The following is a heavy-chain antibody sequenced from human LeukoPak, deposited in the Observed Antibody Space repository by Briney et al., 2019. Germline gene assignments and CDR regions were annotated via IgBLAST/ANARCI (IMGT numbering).Heavy chain of an antibody. CDR3: AKDMGYYYGSGSYPPENDY. Sequence: PGRSLRLSCAASGFTFSRYGMHWVRQAPGKGLEWMAVVSFEGSNKYYADSVKGRFTISRDNSKNTLSLQMNSLRAEDTAVYYCAKDMGYYYGSGSYPPENDYWGQGTLVTVSS. CDR2: VSFEGSNK. J-gene: IGHJ4*02. D-gene: IGHD3-10*01. CDR1: GFTFSRYG. V-gene: IGHV3-30*18.